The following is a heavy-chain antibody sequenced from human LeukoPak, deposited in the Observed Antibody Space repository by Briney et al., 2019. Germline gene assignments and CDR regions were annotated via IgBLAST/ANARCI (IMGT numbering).Heavy chain of an antibody. V-gene: IGHV3-23*01. CDR2: ISGSGGST. CDR3: VKEYHSRGFGAYFDY. D-gene: IGHD3-3*01. J-gene: IGHJ4*02. Sequence: GGSLRLSCAASGFTFSSYAMSWVRQAPGKGLEWVSAISGSGGSTYYADSVKGRFTISRDNSKNTLYLQMNSLRAEDTAVYYCVKEYHSRGFGAYFDYWGQGTLVTVSS. CDR1: GFTFSSYA.